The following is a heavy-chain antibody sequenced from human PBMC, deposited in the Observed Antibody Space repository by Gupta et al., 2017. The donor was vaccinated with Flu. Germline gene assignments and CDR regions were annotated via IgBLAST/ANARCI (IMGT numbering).Heavy chain of an antibody. CDR3: ARGGGTYYYDSSGYYGIRRWDAFDI. CDR2: INPNSGGT. Sequence: QVQLVQSGAEVKKPGASVKVSCKASGYTFTGYYMHWVRQAPGQGLEWMGWINPNSGGTNYAQKFQGWVTMTRDTSISTAYMELSRLRSDDTAVYYCARGGGTYYYDSSGYYGIRRWDAFDIWGQGTMVTVSS. J-gene: IGHJ3*02. CDR1: GYTFTGYY. V-gene: IGHV1-2*04. D-gene: IGHD3-22*01.